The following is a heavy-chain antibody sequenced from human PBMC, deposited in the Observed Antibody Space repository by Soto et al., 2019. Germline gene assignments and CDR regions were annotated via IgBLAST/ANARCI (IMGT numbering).Heavy chain of an antibody. D-gene: IGHD2-2*01. Sequence: SETLSLTCAVYGGSFSDYYWSWIRQPPGKGLEWIGEINHRGSTNYNPSLKSRVTISVDTSKNQFSLRLTSVTAADTAVYFCARTFGPRGSANDGTYHSWTIDHWGQGILVTVSS. CDR2: INHRGST. CDR3: ARTFGPRGSANDGTYHSWTIDH. CDR1: GGSFSDYY. J-gene: IGHJ4*02. V-gene: IGHV4-34*01.